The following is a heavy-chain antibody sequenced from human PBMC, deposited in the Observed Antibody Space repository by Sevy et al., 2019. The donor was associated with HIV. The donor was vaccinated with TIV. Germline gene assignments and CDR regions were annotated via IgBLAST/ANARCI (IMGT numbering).Heavy chain of an antibody. CDR2: ISYDGSNK. J-gene: IGHJ3*02. D-gene: IGHD2-2*01. CDR1: GFTFSGYA. CDR3: AKDRVAVVGDAFDS. Sequence: GGSLRLSCAASGFTFSGYAMHWVRQAPGKGLEWVAVISYDGSNKYYADSVKGRFTISRDNSKNTLYLQMNSLRSEDTAIYYCAKDRVAVVGDAFDSWGQGTMVTVSS. V-gene: IGHV3-30*04.